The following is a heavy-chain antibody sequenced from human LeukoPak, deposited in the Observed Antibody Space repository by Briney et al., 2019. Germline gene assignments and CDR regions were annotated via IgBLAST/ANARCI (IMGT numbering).Heavy chain of an antibody. CDR1: GYSFTTHW. CDR2: IYPGDSDT. J-gene: IGHJ4*02. CDR3: ARLDGPLSSTLDY. V-gene: IGHV5-51*01. D-gene: IGHD6-13*01. Sequence: GESLTISCKASGYSFTTHWIGWVRQMPGKGLEWMGIIYPGDSDTRYSPSIQGQVTISADKSISTAYLQWSSLKASDTAMYYCARLDGPLSSTLDYWGQGTLVTVSS.